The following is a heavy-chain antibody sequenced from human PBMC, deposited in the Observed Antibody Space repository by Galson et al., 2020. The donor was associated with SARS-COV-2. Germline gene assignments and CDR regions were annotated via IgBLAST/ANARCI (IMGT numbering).Heavy chain of an antibody. D-gene: IGHD3-3*01. Sequence: GESLKISCEGSGYSFSSFWIPWVRQMPGPGLEYVGIIFPGASDTTYSPSFQGQVTLPADKSISTPYLQWNSLKASATAIDYCARLQYYGPLGGTRGWFDRWGQGTLVTVSS. CDR1: GYSFSSFW. V-gene: IGHV5-51*01. CDR3: ARLQYYGPLGGTRGWFDR. J-gene: IGHJ5*02. CDR2: IFPGASDT.